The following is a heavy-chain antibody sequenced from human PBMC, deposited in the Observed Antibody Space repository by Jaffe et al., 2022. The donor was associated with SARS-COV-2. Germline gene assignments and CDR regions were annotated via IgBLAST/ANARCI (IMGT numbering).Heavy chain of an antibody. V-gene: IGHV3-66*02. CDR2: IYSGGST. J-gene: IGHJ4*02. D-gene: IGHD3-3*01. Sequence: EVQLVESGGGLVQPGGSLRLSCAASGFTVSSNYMSWVRQAPGKGLEWVSVIYSGGSTYYADSVKGRFTISRDKSKNTLYLQMNSLRAEDTAVYYCARDREEWHYGYWGQGTLVTVSS. CDR1: GFTVSSNY. CDR3: ARDREEWHYGY.